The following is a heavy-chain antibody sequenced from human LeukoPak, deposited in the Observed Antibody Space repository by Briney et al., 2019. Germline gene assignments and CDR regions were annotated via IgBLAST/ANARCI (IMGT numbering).Heavy chain of an antibody. Sequence: PSETLSLTCTVSGGATSDSDYHWSWIRQSPGKGLEWIGFIYYSGNTYYNPSLTSRVTMSIDTSKNQFSLNLSSVTAADTAVYYCVRQDSGYDPSGYRIALGTSDLWGQGTLVTVSS. D-gene: IGHD3-22*01. CDR3: VRQDSGYDPSGYRIALGTSDL. V-gene: IGHV4-30-4*01. CDR1: GGATSDSDYH. J-gene: IGHJ5*02. CDR2: IYYSGNT.